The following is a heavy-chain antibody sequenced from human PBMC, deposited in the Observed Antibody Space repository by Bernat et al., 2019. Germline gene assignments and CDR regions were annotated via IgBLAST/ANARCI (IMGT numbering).Heavy chain of an antibody. CDR1: GFTFSSYG. V-gene: IGHV3-33*06. CDR3: AKEQTEVGKPAFDY. D-gene: IGHD1-26*01. J-gene: IGHJ4*02. Sequence: QVQLVESGGGVVQPGRSLRLSCAASGFTFSSYGMHWVRQAPGKGLEWVAVIWYDGSNKYYADSVKGRFTISRDNSQNTLYLQMSKLRAEDTAVYYCAKEQTEVGKPAFDYWGRGTLVTVSA. CDR2: IWYDGSNK.